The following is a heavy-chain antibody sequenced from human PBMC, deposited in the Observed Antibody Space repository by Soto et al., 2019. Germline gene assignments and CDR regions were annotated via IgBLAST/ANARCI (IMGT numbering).Heavy chain of an antibody. CDR3: ARHSCDPALGCVNTELNHYYYYGMDV. Sequence: VGSLRLSCAASGFTFSSYGMHWVRQAPGKGLEWVAVIWYDGSNKYYADSVKGRFTISRDNSKNTLYLQMNSLRAEDTAVYYCARHSCDPALGCVNTELNHYYYYGMDVWGQGTTVTVSS. V-gene: IGHV3-33*01. CDR1: GFTFSSYG. D-gene: IGHD3-3*02. J-gene: IGHJ6*02. CDR2: IWYDGSNK.